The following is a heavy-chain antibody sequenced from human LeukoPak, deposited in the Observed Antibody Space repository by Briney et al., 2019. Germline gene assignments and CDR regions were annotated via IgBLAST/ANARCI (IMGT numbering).Heavy chain of an antibody. CDR2: IYYSGST. CDR3: ARRQYYSDSSGYYFDY. Sequence: SQTLSLTCAVSGGSIRSGGYSWSWIRQPPGKGLEWIGYIYYSGSTYYNPSLKSRVTISVDTSKNQFSLKLSSVTAADTAVYYCARRQYYSDSSGYYFDYWGQGTLVTVSS. V-gene: IGHV4-30-4*07. CDR1: GGSIRSGGYS. D-gene: IGHD3-22*01. J-gene: IGHJ4*02.